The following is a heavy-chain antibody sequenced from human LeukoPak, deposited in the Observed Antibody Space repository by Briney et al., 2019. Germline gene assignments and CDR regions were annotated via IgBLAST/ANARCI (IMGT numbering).Heavy chain of an antibody. D-gene: IGHD6-13*01. CDR3: AREGIAAESAFDY. J-gene: IGHJ4*02. V-gene: IGHV3-33*01. CDR1: GFTFSSYG. CDR2: IWYDGSNK. Sequence: GRSLRLSCAASGFTFSSYGMHWVRQAPGKGLEWVAVIWYDGSNKYYADSVKGRFTISRDNSKNTLYLQMNSLRAEDTAVYYCAREGIAAESAFDYWGQGTLVTVSS.